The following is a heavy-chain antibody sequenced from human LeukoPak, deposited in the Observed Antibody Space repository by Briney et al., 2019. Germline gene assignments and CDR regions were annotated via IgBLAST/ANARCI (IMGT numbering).Heavy chain of an antibody. CDR1: GGSISSSDW. CDR3: ARSRVGAKNTFDI. D-gene: IGHD1-26*01. V-gene: IGHV4-4*02. J-gene: IGHJ3*02. CDR2: IYHSGRT. Sequence: SETLSLTCAVSGGSISSSDWWSWVRQPPGKGLEWIGEIYHSGRTNYNPSLRSRVTVSVDTSKNQFSLKLSSVTAADTAVYYCARSRVGAKNTFDIWGQGTMVTVSS.